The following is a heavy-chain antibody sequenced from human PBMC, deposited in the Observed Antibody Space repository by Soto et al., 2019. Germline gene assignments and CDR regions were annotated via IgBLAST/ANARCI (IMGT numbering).Heavy chain of an antibody. V-gene: IGHV3-64D*06. CDR1: GISLSNYT. CDR2: ITGNGVST. J-gene: IGHJ4*02. Sequence: GSLRLSCSASGISLSNYTMHWVRQAPGKGLEHISAITGNGVSTYYANSVKGRFTISRDNSKNTLYLQMSSLRAEDTALYYCVKDLYSNSWYYFDYWGRGTLVTVSS. D-gene: IGHD6-13*01. CDR3: VKDLYSNSWYYFDY.